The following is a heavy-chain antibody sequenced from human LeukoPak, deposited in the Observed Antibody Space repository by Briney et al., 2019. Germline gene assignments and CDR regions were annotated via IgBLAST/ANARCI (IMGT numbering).Heavy chain of an antibody. CDR2: IHHSGST. D-gene: IGHD3-10*01. CDR3: ARVGVRGVITSFDY. Sequence: SETLSLTCAVSGDSISNSNWWSWVRQSPGKGLEWIAEIHHSGSTNCNPSLKSRVTISVDKSKNQFSLQLSSVTAADTAVYYCARVGVRGVITSFDYWGQGPLVTVSS. CDR1: GDSISNSNW. V-gene: IGHV4-4*02. J-gene: IGHJ4*02.